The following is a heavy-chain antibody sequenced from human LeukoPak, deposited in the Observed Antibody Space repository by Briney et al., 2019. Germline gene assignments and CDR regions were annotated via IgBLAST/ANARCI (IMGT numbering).Heavy chain of an antibody. CDR1: GFTFSDYY. CDR2: ISSSSSDT. CDR3: ARDDGLDVFDV. V-gene: IGHV3-11*05. D-gene: IGHD2-8*01. J-gene: IGHJ3*01. Sequence: PGGSLRLSCAASGFTFSDYYMSWIRQAPGKGLEWVSSISSSSSDTKYADSVKGRFTISRDNAKKSLYLQMNSLRAEGTAVYYCARDDGLDVFDVWGQGTAVTVSS.